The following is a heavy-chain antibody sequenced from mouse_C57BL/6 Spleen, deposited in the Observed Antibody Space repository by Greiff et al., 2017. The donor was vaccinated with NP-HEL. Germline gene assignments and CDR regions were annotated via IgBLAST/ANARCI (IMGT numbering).Heavy chain of an antibody. CDR2: IWSGGST. V-gene: IGHV2-2*01. J-gene: IGHJ1*03. CDR3: ARDTTVVDWYFDV. D-gene: IGHD1-1*01. Sequence: VKLMESGPGLVQPSQSLSITCTVSGFSLTSYGVHWVRQSPGKGLEWLGVIWSGGSTDYNAAFISRLSISKDNSKSQVFFKMNSLQADDTAIYYCARDTTVVDWYFDVWGTGTTVTVSS. CDR1: GFSLTSYG.